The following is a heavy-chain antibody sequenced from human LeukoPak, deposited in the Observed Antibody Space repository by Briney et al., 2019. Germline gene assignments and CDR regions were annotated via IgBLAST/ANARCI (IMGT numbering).Heavy chain of an antibody. CDR3: ARQNKYYDILTGYSKWVFDY. CDR2: INHSGST. V-gene: IGHV4-39*07. CDR1: GGSISSSSYY. D-gene: IGHD3-9*01. Sequence: KPSETLSLTCTVSGGSISSSSYYWGWIRQPPGKGLEWIGEINHSGSTNYNPSLKSRVTISVDTSKNQFSLKLSSVTAADTAVYYCARQNKYYDILTGYSKWVFDYWGQGTLVTVSS. J-gene: IGHJ4*02.